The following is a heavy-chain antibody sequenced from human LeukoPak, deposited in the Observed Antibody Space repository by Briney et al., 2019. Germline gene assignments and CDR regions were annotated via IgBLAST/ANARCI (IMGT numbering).Heavy chain of an antibody. CDR2: IYPGDSDT. CDR3: GRIPAAGSLKGSFDI. Sequence: GESLQISCKGSGYSFTTYWIGWVRQLPGKGLEWMGIIYPGDSDTTYSPSFQGQVTISADKSISTAYLQWSSLKASDSAMYYCGRIPAAGSLKGSFDIWGQGTMVTVSS. D-gene: IGHD6-13*01. V-gene: IGHV5-51*01. J-gene: IGHJ3*02. CDR1: GYSFTTYW.